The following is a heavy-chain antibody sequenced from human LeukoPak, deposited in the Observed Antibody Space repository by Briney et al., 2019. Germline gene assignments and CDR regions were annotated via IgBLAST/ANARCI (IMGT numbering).Heavy chain of an antibody. V-gene: IGHV4-59*01. D-gene: IGHD6-13*01. CDR1: GGSISSYY. CDR3: ARGTAAGTTGIDY. J-gene: IGHJ4*02. Sequence: PSETLSLTCTVSGGSISSYYWSWIRQPPGKGLEWIGYIYYSGSTNYNPSLKSRVTISVDTSKNQFSQKLSSVTAADTAVYYCARGTAAGTTGIDYWGQGTLVTVSS. CDR2: IYYSGST.